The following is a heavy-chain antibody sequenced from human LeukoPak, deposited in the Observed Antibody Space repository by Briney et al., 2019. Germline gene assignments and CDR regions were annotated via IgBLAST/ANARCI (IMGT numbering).Heavy chain of an antibody. D-gene: IGHD3-9*01. J-gene: IGHJ4*02. CDR2: ISSSSSYI. Sequence: GGSLRLSCAASGFTFSSYSMNWVRQAPGKGLEWVSSISSSSSYIYYADSVKGRFTISRDNAKNSLYLQMNSLRAENTAVYYCASDILTPPFDYWGQGTLVTVSS. CDR1: GFTFSSYS. CDR3: ASDILTPPFDY. V-gene: IGHV3-21*01.